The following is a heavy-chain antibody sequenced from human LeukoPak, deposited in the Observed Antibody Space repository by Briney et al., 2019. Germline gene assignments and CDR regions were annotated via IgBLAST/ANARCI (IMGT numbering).Heavy chain of an antibody. Sequence: GGALKLSCAAPGFAFYDYSMHLGRQAPGAGVELVSLISGDGGSTYYADSVKGRFTISRDNSKNSLYLQMNSLRTEDTALYYCAKDIRGDGYNSRFDYWGQGTLVTVSP. V-gene: IGHV3-43*02. CDR3: AKDIRGDGYNSRFDY. J-gene: IGHJ4*02. D-gene: IGHD5-24*01. CDR2: ISGDGGST. CDR1: GFAFYDYS.